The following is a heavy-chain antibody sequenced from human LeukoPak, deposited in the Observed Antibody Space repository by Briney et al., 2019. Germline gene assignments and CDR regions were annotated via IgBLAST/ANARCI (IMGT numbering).Heavy chain of an antibody. CDR2: IYYSGST. CDR1: GGSISSGGYY. D-gene: IGHD3-10*01. J-gene: IGHJ4*02. V-gene: IGHV4-31*03. Sequence: SETLSLTCTVSGGSISSGGYYWSWIRQHPGKGLEWIGYIYYSGSTYNNPSLKSRVSISVDTSKNQLSLKLSSVTAADTAVYYCARDKDYYGSGSYFDYWGQGTLVTVSS. CDR3: ARDKDYYGSGSYFDY.